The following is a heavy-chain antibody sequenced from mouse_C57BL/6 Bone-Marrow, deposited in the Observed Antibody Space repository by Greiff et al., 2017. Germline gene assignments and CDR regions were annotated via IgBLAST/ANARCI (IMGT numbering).Heavy chain of an antibody. J-gene: IGHJ1*03. V-gene: IGHV1-81*01. Sequence: QVQLQQPGAELVKPGASVKLSCKASGYTFTSYWMHWVKQRTGQGLEWIGEIYPRSGNTYYNEKFKGKATLTADKSSSTAYMELRSVTSEDSAVYFCARCRKLGSCYFDVWGTGTTVTVSS. CDR2: IYPRSGNT. D-gene: IGHD4-1*01. CDR1: GYTFTSYW. CDR3: ARCRKLGSCYFDV.